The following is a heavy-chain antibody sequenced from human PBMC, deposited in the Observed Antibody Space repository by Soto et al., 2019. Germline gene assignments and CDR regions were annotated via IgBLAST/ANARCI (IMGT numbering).Heavy chain of an antibody. V-gene: IGHV1-18*01. CDR2: ISAYNGNT. CDR1: GYTFTSYG. D-gene: IGHD3-10*01. J-gene: IGHJ4*02. Sequence: ASVKVSCKASGYTFTSYGISWVRQAPGQGLEWMGWISAYNGNTNYAQKLQGRVTMTTDTSTSTAYMELRSLRSDDTAVYYCAYLGSGGSIDQIGYWGKGTLVTVSS. CDR3: AYLGSGGSIDQIGY.